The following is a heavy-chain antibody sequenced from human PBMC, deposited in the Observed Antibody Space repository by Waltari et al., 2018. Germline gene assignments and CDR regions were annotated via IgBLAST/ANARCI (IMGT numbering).Heavy chain of an antibody. CDR1: GFTISTYW. J-gene: IGHJ4*02. Sequence: QLVESGGGLVQPGGSLSLSCVASGFTISTYWMRGGRKDPGKGREWVANINEEGNEKDYGESVKGRFTGSRDNAKNSLYLQMNSLRDEDTAVYYWARNHGQSSNDVDFDYWGQGTLVTVSS. V-gene: IGHV3-7*02. CDR3: ARNHGQSSNDVDFDY. CDR2: INEEGNEK. D-gene: IGHD2-2*01.